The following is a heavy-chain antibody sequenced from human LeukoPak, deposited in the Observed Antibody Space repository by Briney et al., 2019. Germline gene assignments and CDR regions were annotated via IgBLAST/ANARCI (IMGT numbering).Heavy chain of an antibody. Sequence: GSLRLSCAASGFTFSSYAMSWVRQAPGKGLEWVSVISGSGGSTYYADSVKGRFTISRDNSKNTLYLQMNSLRDEGTAVYYCAKVGPSTGDYFDYWGQGTLVTVSS. CDR3: AKVGPSTGDYFDY. V-gene: IGHV3-23*01. CDR2: ISGSGGST. CDR1: GFTFSSYA. D-gene: IGHD7-27*01. J-gene: IGHJ4*02.